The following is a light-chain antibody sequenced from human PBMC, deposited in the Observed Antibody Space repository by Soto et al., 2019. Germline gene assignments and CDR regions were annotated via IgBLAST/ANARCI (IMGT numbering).Light chain of an antibody. CDR2: DVS. Sequence: QSVLSQPASVSGSPGQSITISCTGTSSDVGDYNYVSWYQHHPGKAPKLMIYDVSTRPSGVSNRFSGSKSGNTASLTISGLQAEDEADYYCSSYTSSNTEVFGTGTKVTVL. CDR1: SSDVGDYNY. CDR3: SSYTSSNTEV. V-gene: IGLV2-14*03. J-gene: IGLJ1*01.